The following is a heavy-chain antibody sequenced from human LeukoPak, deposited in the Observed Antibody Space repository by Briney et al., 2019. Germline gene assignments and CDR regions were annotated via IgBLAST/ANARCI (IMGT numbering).Heavy chain of an antibody. Sequence: GGSLRLSCAASGFTFSSYTMNWVRQAPGKGLEWVSYISDSGSTIFYADSVRGRFTSSRDNDKNLPYLQINSLRAEDTAVYYCAKDRVYAGVTLLRWFDPWRQGPQVSVSS. CDR3: AKDRVYAGVTLLRWFDP. J-gene: IGHJ5*02. V-gene: IGHV3-48*01. CDR1: GFTFSSYT. D-gene: IGHD2-8*01. CDR2: ISDSGSTI.